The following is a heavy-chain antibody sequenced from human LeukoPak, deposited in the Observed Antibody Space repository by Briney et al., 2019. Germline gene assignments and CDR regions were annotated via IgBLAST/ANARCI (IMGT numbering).Heavy chain of an antibody. Sequence: PSETLSLTCTVSGGSISCYYWSWIRQPPGKGLEWIGYIYYSGSTNYNPSLKSRVTISVDTSKNQFSLKLSSVTAADTAVYYCARHRRSSSWYYFDYWGQGTLVTVSS. CDR3: ARHRRSSSWYYFDY. J-gene: IGHJ4*02. D-gene: IGHD6-13*01. CDR2: IYYSGST. V-gene: IGHV4-59*08. CDR1: GGSISCYY.